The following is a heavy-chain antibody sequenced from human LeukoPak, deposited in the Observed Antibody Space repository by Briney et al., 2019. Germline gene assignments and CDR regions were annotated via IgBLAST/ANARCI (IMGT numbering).Heavy chain of an antibody. D-gene: IGHD2-2*01. CDR3: AKTPRYCSSTSCYAGYFDY. V-gene: IGHV3-30-3*02. J-gene: IGHJ4*02. Sequence: GRSLRLSCAASGFTFSSYAMHWVRQAPGKGLEWVAVISYDGSNKYYADSVKGRFTISRDNSKNTLYLQMNSLRAEDTAVYYCAKTPRYCSSTSCYAGYFDYWGQGTLVTVSS. CDR2: ISYDGSNK. CDR1: GFTFSSYA.